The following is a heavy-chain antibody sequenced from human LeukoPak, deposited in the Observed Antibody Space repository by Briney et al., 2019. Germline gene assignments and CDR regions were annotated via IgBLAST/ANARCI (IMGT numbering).Heavy chain of an antibody. Sequence: SETLSLTCSVSGCSINTYYWSCIRQPAGKGLEWIGRIHSSGSTHYNPSLKSRVTMSLDTSKNQFSLRLTSVTDADTAVYYCARDNVFFDYWGQGTLVTVSS. J-gene: IGHJ4*02. CDR3: ARDNVFFDY. V-gene: IGHV4-4*07. CDR1: GCSINTYY. CDR2: IHSSGST.